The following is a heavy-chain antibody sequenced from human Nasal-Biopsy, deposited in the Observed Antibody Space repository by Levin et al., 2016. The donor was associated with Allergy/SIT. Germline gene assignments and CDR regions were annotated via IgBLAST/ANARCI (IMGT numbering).Heavy chain of an antibody. J-gene: IGHJ5*02. Sequence: GESLKISCAASGFTFSFAWMTWVRQAPEKGLEWVGLIKSKGSGGTADYAAPVKGRFTISRDDSKNTLYLQMNSLITEDTAVYYCTKVRQWGNWNWFDPWGQGTLVTVSS. V-gene: IGHV3-15*01. CDR1: GFTFSFAW. CDR2: IKSKGSGGTA. D-gene: IGHD3-16*01. CDR3: TKVRQWGNWNWFDP.